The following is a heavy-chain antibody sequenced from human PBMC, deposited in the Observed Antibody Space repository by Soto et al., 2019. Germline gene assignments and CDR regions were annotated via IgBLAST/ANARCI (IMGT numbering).Heavy chain of an antibody. CDR2: IYYSGST. D-gene: IGHD3-16*01. CDR3: ARVWGYAFDY. Sequence: QVQLQESGPGLVKPSETLSLTCTVSGGSISSYYWSWIRQPPGKGLECIGYIYYSGSTNYNPSLKSRVTLSVDTSKHQFSLQLSSVTAADTAVYYCARVWGYAFDYWCQGTLVTDS. J-gene: IGHJ4*02. V-gene: IGHV4-59*01. CDR1: GGSISSYY.